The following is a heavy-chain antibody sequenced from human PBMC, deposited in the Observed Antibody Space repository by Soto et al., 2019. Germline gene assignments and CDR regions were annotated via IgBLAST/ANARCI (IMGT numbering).Heavy chain of an antibody. V-gene: IGHV3-21*01. CDR1: GFTFSSYS. J-gene: IGHJ6*02. Sequence: GGSLRLSCAASGFTFSSYSMNWVRQAPGKGLEWVSSISSSSSYIYYADSVKGRFTISRDNAKNSLYLQMNSLRAEDTAVYYCAGSAAGYYYYGMDVWGQGTTVTVSS. D-gene: IGHD6-13*01. CDR3: AGSAAGYYYYGMDV. CDR2: ISSSSSYI.